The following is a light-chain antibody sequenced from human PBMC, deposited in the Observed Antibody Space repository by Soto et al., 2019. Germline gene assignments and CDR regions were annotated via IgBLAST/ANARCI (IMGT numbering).Light chain of an antibody. CDR3: QQYNSYSGT. CDR1: QSISSW. J-gene: IGKJ1*01. Sequence: DIQMTQSPSTLSASVGDRVTITCRASQSISSWLAWYQQKPGKAPKLLIYDASSLESGVPSRFSGSGSETEFTLTFSSLQPDDFATYYCQQYNSYSGTFGQGTKVEIK. V-gene: IGKV1-5*01. CDR2: DAS.